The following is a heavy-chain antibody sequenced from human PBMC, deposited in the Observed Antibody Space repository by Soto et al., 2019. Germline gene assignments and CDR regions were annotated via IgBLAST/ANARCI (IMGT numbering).Heavy chain of an antibody. V-gene: IGHV3-74*01. D-gene: IGHD3-16*01. J-gene: IGHJ4*02. CDR1: GFTFSSYW. CDR2: INLDGSIR. Sequence: EVQLVESGGGLVQPGGSLRLSCTASGFTFSSYWMRWVRQAPGKGLVWVSRINLDGSIRNYADSVKGRFTISRDNARNTLYLQMNSLGAGDTAVYYCVRGGRGGFDYWDQGTLVTVSS. CDR3: VRGGRGGFDY.